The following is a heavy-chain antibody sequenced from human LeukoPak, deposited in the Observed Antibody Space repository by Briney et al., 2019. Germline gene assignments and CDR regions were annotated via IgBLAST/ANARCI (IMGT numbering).Heavy chain of an antibody. D-gene: IGHD2-2*02. V-gene: IGHV4-30-4*01. CDR1: GGSISSGDYY. CDR2: IYYSGST. Sequence: SETLSLTCTVSGGSISSGDYYWSWIRQPPGKGLEWIGYIYYSGSTYYNPSLKSRVTISVDTSKNQFSLKLSSVTAADTAVYYCARDILYYYYGMDVWGQGTTVTVSS. CDR3: ARDILYYYYGMDV. J-gene: IGHJ6*02.